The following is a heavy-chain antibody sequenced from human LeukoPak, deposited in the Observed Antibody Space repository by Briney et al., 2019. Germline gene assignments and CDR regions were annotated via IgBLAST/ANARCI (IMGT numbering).Heavy chain of an antibody. CDR3: VRRGYRSCGSYPYLNAFDI. Sequence: GGSLRLSCEASGFTFNTYTMTWVRQAPGKGLEWVSSIASIGDFINYADSLKGRFTISRDNAKNSLYLQMDSLRVEDTAVYYCVRRGYRSCGSYPYLNAFDIWGQGSMVTVSS. V-gene: IGHV3-21*01. CDR1: GFTFNTYT. D-gene: IGHD3-22*01. J-gene: IGHJ3*02. CDR2: IASIGDFI.